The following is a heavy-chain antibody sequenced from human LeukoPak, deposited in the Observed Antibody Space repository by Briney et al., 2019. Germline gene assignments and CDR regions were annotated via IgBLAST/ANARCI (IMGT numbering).Heavy chain of an antibody. V-gene: IGHV3-23*01. CDR3: ARDYYGSGSYYRGGL. Sequence: PGGSLRLSCAASGFTFSSYAMSWVRQAPGKGLEWVSAISGSGGSTYYADSVKGRFTISRDNSKNTLYLQMNSLRAEDTAVYYCARDYYGSGSYYRGGLWGQGTLVTVSS. CDR1: GFTFSSYA. J-gene: IGHJ4*02. D-gene: IGHD3-10*01. CDR2: ISGSGGST.